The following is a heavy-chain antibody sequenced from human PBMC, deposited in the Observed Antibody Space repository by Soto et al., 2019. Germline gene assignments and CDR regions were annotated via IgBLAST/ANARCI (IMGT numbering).Heavy chain of an antibody. D-gene: IGHD2-8*01. CDR2: ISAYNGNT. Sequence: GASVKVSCKASGYTFTSYGISWVRQAPGQGLEWMGWISAYNGNTNYAQKLQGRVTMTTDTSTSTVYMELRSLRSEDTAVYCCARDRMVYAITSPGYWGQGTLVTVSS. CDR1: GYTFTSYG. V-gene: IGHV1-18*01. J-gene: IGHJ4*02. CDR3: ARDRMVYAITSPGY.